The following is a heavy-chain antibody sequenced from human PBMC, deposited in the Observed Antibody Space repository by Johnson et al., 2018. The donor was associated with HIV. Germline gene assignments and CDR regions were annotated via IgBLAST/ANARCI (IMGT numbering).Heavy chain of an antibody. V-gene: IGHV3-11*04. CDR2: ISSSGSPI. CDR3: ARGSLMTQWLRGDDAFDI. J-gene: IGHJ3*02. CDR1: GFTFSDYY. Sequence: VESGGGLVKPGGSLRLSCAASGFTFSDYYMSWIRQAPGKGLEWISYISSSGSPIYYADSLKGRFTISRDNAKNSLYLQMNSLRAEDTAVYYCARGSLMTQWLRGDDAFDIWGQGTMVTVSS. D-gene: IGHD6-19*01.